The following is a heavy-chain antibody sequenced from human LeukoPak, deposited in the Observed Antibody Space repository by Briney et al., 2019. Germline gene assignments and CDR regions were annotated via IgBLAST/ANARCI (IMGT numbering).Heavy chain of an antibody. J-gene: IGHJ6*03. CDR1: GFTFSSYE. Sequence: GGSLRLSCAASGFTFSSYEMNWVRQAPGKGLEWVSYISSSGSTIYYADSVKGRFTISRDNAKNYLYLQMNSLRAEDTALYYCARAGGAMAHYYYYFMDLWGKGTTVTVSS. CDR3: ARAGGAMAHYYYYFMDL. D-gene: IGHD5-18*01. V-gene: IGHV3-48*03. CDR2: ISSSGSTI.